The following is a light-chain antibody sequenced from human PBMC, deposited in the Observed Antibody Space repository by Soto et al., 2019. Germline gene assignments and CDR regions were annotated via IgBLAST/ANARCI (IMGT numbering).Light chain of an antibody. CDR3: NSYTSASTYV. CDR2: DVT. V-gene: IGLV2-14*03. J-gene: IGLJ1*01. CDR1: GSDIGSYNY. Sequence: QSALTQPASVSGSPGQSITISCTGTGSDIGSYNYVSWYQHHPGKVPKFIIYDVTNRPSGDSDRFSGSKSGNTASLTISGLQAEDEADYYCNSYTSASTYVFGTGTKLTVL.